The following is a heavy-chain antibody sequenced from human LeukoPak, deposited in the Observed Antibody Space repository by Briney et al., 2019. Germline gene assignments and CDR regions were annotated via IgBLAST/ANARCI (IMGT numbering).Heavy chain of an antibody. J-gene: IGHJ4*02. CDR2: ISGSGGST. Sequence: PGGSLRLSCAASGFAFSSYAMSWVRQAPGKGLEWVSGISGSGGSTYSADFVKGRFTISRDNSKSTLYLQVNSLRAEDTAVYYCARESQIAARGDWGQGTLVTVSS. CDR3: ARESQIAARGD. CDR1: GFAFSSYA. V-gene: IGHV3-23*01. D-gene: IGHD6-13*01.